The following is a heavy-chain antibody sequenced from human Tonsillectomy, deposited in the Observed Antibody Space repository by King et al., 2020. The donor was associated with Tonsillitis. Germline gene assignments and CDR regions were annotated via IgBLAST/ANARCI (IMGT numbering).Heavy chain of an antibody. D-gene: IGHD6-6*01. V-gene: IGHV3-33*01. CDR3: ARDRQGFSSSGFDY. CDR1: EFSFSNYG. J-gene: IGHJ4*02. CDR2: IWYDGANK. Sequence: QLVQSGGGVVQPGRSLRLSCAASEFSFSNYGMHWVRQAPGKGLEWVAVIWYDGANKYYADFAKGRFTISRDNSKKMLYLKMNSLRGEDTAVYYCARDRQGFSSSGFDYWGQGTLVTVSS.